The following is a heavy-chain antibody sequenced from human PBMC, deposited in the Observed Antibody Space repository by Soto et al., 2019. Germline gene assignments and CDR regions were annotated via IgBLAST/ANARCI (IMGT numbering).Heavy chain of an antibody. CDR2: IIPIFGTA. Sequence: ASVKVSCKASGGTFSSYAISWVRQAPGQGLEWMGGIIPIFGTANYAQKFQGRVTITADESTSTAYMELSSLRSEDTAVYYCARVGATTAPGYYYYGMDVWGQGTTVTVSS. CDR1: GGTFSSYA. D-gene: IGHD1-26*01. V-gene: IGHV1-69*13. J-gene: IGHJ6*02. CDR3: ARVGATTAPGYYYYGMDV.